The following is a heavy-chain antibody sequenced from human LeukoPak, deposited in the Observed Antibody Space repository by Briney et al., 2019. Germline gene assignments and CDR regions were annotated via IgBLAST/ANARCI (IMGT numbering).Heavy chain of an antibody. D-gene: IGHD3-22*01. CDR1: GGTFSSYA. CDR3: VSSTYYYDSSGYPTPYYFDY. CDR2: IIPIFGTA. J-gene: IGHJ4*02. Sequence: ASVKVSCKASGGTFSSYAISWVRQAPGQGLEWMGGIIPIFGTANYAQKFQGRVTITTDESTSTAYMELSSLRSEDTAVYYCVSSTYYYDSSGYPTPYYFDYWGQGTLVTVSS. V-gene: IGHV1-69*05.